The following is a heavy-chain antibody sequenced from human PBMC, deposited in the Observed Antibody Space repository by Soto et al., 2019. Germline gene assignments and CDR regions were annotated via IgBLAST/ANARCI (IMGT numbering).Heavy chain of an antibody. CDR3: ASSFYTSGWYYFDY. Sequence: SETLSLTCTVSGGSISSYYWSWIRQPPGKGLEWIGHIYYSVSTNYNPSLKSRVTLSVDTSKNQFSLKLSSVTAADTAMYYCASSFYTSGWYYFDYWGQGTPVTVSS. D-gene: IGHD6-19*01. V-gene: IGHV4-59*08. J-gene: IGHJ4*02. CDR2: IYYSVST. CDR1: GGSISSYY.